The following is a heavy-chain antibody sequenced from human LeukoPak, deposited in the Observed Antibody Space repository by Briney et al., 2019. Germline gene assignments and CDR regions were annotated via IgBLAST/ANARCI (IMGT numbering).Heavy chain of an antibody. J-gene: IGHJ5*02. CDR2: ISAYNGNT. Sequence: ASVKVSCKASGHTFTSYGISWVRQAPGQGLEWMGWISAYNGNTNYAQKLQGRVTMTTDTSTSTAYMELRSLRSDDTAVYYCARVEARTSSWYYYNILGVGLKEYNWFDPWGQGTLVTVSS. CDR1: GHTFTSYG. CDR3: ARVEARTSSWYYYNILGVGLKEYNWFDP. V-gene: IGHV1-18*01. D-gene: IGHD6-13*01.